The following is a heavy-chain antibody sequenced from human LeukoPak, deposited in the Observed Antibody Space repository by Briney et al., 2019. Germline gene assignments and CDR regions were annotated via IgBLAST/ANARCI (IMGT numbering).Heavy chain of an antibody. D-gene: IGHD5-12*01. V-gene: IGHV4-59*01. Sequence: KPSETLSLTCTVSGGSISSYYWSWIQQPPGKGLEWIGYIYYSGSTNYNPSLKSRVTISVDTSKNQFSLKLSSVTAADTAVYYCASAYSGYDLNWFDPWGQGTLVTVSS. CDR2: IYYSGST. CDR3: ASAYSGYDLNWFDP. J-gene: IGHJ5*02. CDR1: GGSISSYY.